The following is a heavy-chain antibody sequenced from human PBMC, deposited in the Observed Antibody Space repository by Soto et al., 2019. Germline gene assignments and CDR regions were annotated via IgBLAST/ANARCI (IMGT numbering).Heavy chain of an antibody. CDR1: GFSFSSNA. J-gene: IGHJ6*02. D-gene: IGHD2-15*01. CDR2: IGSGGTT. Sequence: EVQLLESGGGVVQPGGSLRLSCAASGFSFSSNAMTWVRQAPGQGLEWVSTIGSGGTTYYADSVKDRCTISRDNSTNTQSLQMYRVRVEDTGVYYCAKLGFCSSGTCHLDYYNGVDVWGQGTTVTVSS. CDR3: AKLGFCSSGTCHLDYYNGVDV. V-gene: IGHV3-23*01.